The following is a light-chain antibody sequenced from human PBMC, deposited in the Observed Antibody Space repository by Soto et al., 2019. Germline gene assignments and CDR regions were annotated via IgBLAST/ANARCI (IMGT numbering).Light chain of an antibody. J-gene: IGLJ1*01. Sequence: QSVLTQPASLSGSPGQSMTISCTGTSSDIGAYDYVSWFQQHPGKAPKLIIYEVTKRPSGVPDRFSDSKSGNTASLTISGLQAEDEADYYCSSYTTSSTRVFGTGTKVTVL. V-gene: IGLV2-14*01. CDR3: SSYTTSSTRV. CDR1: SSDIGAYDY. CDR2: EVT.